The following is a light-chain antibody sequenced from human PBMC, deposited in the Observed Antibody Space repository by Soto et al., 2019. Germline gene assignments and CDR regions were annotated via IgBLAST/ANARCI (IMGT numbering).Light chain of an antibody. J-gene: IGKJ4*01. Sequence: EIVLTQSPATLSLSPGERATLSCRASQSVRSYLAWYQQKPGQAPRLLIYDASNRATGIPARFSGSGSGTDFTLTISSLEPEDFAVYYCQQRINWPSLTFGGGTKVEIK. V-gene: IGKV3-11*01. CDR3: QQRINWPSLT. CDR2: DAS. CDR1: QSVRSY.